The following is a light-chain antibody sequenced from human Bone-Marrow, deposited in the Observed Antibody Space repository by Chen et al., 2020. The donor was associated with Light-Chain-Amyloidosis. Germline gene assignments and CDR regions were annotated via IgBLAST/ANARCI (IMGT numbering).Light chain of an antibody. V-gene: IGKV6-21*02. CDR1: QSIGTT. CDR2: FAS. CDR3: HQTTSFPLT. J-gene: IGKJ3*01. Sequence: EILLTQSPDFQSVTLKEKVTITCRASQSIGTTLHWYQQKPDQSPKLLIRFASQSISGVPSRFSGSGSGTYFTLTINSLEAEDAATYFCHQTTSFPLTFGHGTKVGIK.